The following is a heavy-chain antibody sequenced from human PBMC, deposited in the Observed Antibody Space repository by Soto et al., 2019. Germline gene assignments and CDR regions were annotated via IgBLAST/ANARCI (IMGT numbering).Heavy chain of an antibody. V-gene: IGHV1-69*06. J-gene: IGHJ6*02. D-gene: IGHD3-3*01. CDR2: IIPISGTA. CDR3: ARAGDYDFWSGLYYYGMDV. CDR1: GGTFSSYA. Sequence: SVKVSCKASGGTFSSYAISWVRQAPGQGLEWMGGIIPISGTANYAQKFQGRVTITADKSTSTAYMELSSLRSEDTAVYYCARAGDYDFWSGLYYYGMDVWGQGTTVTVSS.